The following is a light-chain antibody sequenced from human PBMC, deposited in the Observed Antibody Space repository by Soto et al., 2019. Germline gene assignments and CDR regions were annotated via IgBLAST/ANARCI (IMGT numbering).Light chain of an antibody. CDR1: QSVRSN. Sequence: EIVPTQSPATLSVSPGERATLSCRASQSVRSNLAWYQQKPGQAPRLLIYGASTGATGIPARFTGSGYGTEFTLTISSLQSEDFGVYYCQQYNEWPRTFGHGTKVEIK. J-gene: IGKJ1*01. CDR2: GAS. CDR3: QQYNEWPRT. V-gene: IGKV3-15*01.